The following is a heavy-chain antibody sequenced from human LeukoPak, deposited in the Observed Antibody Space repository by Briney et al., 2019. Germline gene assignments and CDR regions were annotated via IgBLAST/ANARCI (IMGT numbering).Heavy chain of an antibody. CDR3: ARDSFYGSGGRYDY. J-gene: IGHJ4*02. CDR1: GYTFTNYG. Sequence: ASVKVSCKASGYTFTNYGISWVRQAPGQGLEWMGGIIPIFGTANYAQKFQGRVTITADESTSTAYMELSSLRSEDTAVYYCARDSFYGSGGRYDYWGQGTLVTVSS. CDR2: IIPIFGTA. D-gene: IGHD3-10*01. V-gene: IGHV1-69*13.